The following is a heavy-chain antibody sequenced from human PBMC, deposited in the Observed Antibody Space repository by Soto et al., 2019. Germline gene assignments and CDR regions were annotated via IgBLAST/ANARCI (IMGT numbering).Heavy chain of an antibody. CDR1: GFTFSSYG. Sequence: QVQLVESGGGVVQPGRSLRLSCAASGFTFSSYGMHWVRQAPGKGLEWVAVISYDGSNKYYADSVKGRFTISRDNSKNTLYLQMNSLRAEDTAVYYCARRDYGSGIYWGQGTLVTVSS. V-gene: IGHV3-30*19. CDR3: ARRDYGSGIY. CDR2: ISYDGSNK. J-gene: IGHJ4*02. D-gene: IGHD3-10*01.